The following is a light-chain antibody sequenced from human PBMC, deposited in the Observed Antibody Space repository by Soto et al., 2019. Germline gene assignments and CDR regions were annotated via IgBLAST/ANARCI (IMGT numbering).Light chain of an antibody. V-gene: IGKV1-39*01. CDR2: AAS. CDR1: QSISTY. Sequence: DIQMTQSPSSLSASVGDRVTITCRASQSISTYLNWYQRKPGKAPELLIYAASSLQSGVPSRFSGSGSGTDFTLSISSLQPEDFVTYYCQQSYSTPPTFGQGTKVEIK. J-gene: IGKJ1*01. CDR3: QQSYSTPPT.